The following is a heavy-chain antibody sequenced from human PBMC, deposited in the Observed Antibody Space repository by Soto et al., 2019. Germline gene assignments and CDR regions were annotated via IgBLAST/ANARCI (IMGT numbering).Heavy chain of an antibody. D-gene: IGHD4-17*01. Sequence: QVQLQESGPGLVKPSETLSLTCTVSGGSISSYYWSWIRQPPGKGLEWIGYIYYSGSTNYNPSLXGXVXIXXDTSKNQFSLKLSSVPAADTAVYYCARRYGPGFDYWGQGTLVTVSS. CDR2: IYYSGST. CDR1: GGSISSYY. V-gene: IGHV4-59*08. J-gene: IGHJ4*02. CDR3: ARRYGPGFDY.